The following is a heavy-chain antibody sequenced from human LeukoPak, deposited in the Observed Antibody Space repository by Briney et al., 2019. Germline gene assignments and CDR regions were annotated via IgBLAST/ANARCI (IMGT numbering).Heavy chain of an antibody. CDR2: MYHSGDT. D-gene: IGHD6-13*01. CDR1: GYSVSSGYY. V-gene: IGHV4-38-2*02. J-gene: IGHJ5*02. CDR3: ARNGYSSSWYKENWFDP. Sequence: SETLSLTCTVSGYSVSSGYYWGWIRQPPGKGLEWIGSMYHSGDTYYNPSLKSRVTISVDTSKNQLSLKLSSVTAADTAVYYCARNGYSSSWYKENWFDPWGQGTLVTVSS.